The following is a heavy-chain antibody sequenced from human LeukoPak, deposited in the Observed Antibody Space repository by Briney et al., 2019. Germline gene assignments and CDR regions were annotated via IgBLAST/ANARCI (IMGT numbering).Heavy chain of an antibody. CDR3: ARVDRDFGRPYFDN. J-gene: IGHJ4*02. Sequence: GGSLRLSCAASGFTFSDYYMSWIRQAPGKGQEWVSYISNSGSTIYYADSVKGRVTISRDNAKNSLYLQMKSLRAEDTAVYYCARVDRDFGRPYFDNWGQGTLVTVSS. D-gene: IGHD3-3*01. CDR2: ISNSGSTI. V-gene: IGHV3-11*01. CDR1: GFTFSDYY.